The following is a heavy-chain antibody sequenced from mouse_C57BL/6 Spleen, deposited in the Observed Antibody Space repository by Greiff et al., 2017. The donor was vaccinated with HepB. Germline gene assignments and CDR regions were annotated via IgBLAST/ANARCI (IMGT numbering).Heavy chain of an antibody. J-gene: IGHJ1*03. CDR2: FYPGSGSI. CDR1: GFTFTEYT. Sequence: QVQLQQSGAELVKPGASVKLSCKASGFTFTEYTIHWVKQRSGQGLEWIGWFYPGSGSIKYNEKFKDKATLTADKSSSTVYMELSRLTSEDSAVYFCARHEDYYGSPYWYFDVWGTGTTVTVSS. CDR3: ARHEDYYGSPYWYFDV. V-gene: IGHV1-62-2*01. D-gene: IGHD1-1*01.